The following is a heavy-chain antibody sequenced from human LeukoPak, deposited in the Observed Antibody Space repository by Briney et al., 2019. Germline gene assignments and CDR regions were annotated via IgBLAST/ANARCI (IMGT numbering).Heavy chain of an antibody. CDR2: INHSGST. V-gene: IGHV4-34*01. J-gene: IGHJ4*02. CDR1: GGSFSGYY. Sequence: SETLSLTCAVYGGSFSGYYWSWIRQPPGKGLEWIGEINHSGSTNYNPSLKSRVTISVDTSKNQFSLKLSSVTAADTAVYYCARGRGWQLLWDGYYFDYWGQGTLVTVSS. CDR3: ARGRGWQLLWDGYYFDY. D-gene: IGHD2-15*01.